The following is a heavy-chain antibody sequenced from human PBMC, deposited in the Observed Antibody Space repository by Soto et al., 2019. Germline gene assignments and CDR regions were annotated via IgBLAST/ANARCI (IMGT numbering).Heavy chain of an antibody. D-gene: IGHD2-21*01. CDR3: ARDIASYAYGEGY. CDR2: VYSSGTT. J-gene: IGHJ4*02. V-gene: IGHV4-4*07. CDR1: GGSINSYW. Sequence: SETVSLTCTVSGGSINSYWWSWIRQPAGKGLEWIGRVYSSGTTDYNPSLNSRATMSVETSKNQFSLKLSSVTAADTAVYYCARDIASYAYGEGYWGQGIQVTVSS.